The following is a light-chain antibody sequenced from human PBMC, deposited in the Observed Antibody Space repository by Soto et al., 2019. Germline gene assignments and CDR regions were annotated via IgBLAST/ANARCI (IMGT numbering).Light chain of an antibody. Sequence: IVLTLSPAPLSLSPGERATLSCWASPSVSSYLAWYQQKPGQAPRLLIYDASNRATGIPARFSGSGSGTEFTLTISSLEPEDFAVYYCQQRSNWPLTFGGGTKVEIK. CDR1: PSVSSY. V-gene: IGKV3-11*01. CDR2: DAS. J-gene: IGKJ4*01. CDR3: QQRSNWPLT.